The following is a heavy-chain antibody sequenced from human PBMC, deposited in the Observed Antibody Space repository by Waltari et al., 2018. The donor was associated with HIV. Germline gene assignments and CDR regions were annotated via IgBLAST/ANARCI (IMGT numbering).Heavy chain of an antibody. Sequence: QVQLVESGGGVVQPGRSLRTSCATSEITLSDLAFHWVRQAPGNGLEWVALIWYDASNEYYADSVKGRFTLSRDNSKKTVYLEMNSLRAEDTAVYYCAAGSCGGDCYFDYWGQGTMVTVTS. J-gene: IGHJ4*02. V-gene: IGHV3-33*01. CDR3: AAGSCGGDCYFDY. D-gene: IGHD2-21*02. CDR2: IWYDASNE. CDR1: EITLSDLA.